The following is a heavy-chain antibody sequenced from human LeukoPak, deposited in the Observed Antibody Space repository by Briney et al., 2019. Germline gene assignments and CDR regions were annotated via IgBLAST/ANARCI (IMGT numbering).Heavy chain of an antibody. V-gene: IGHV4-30-4*01. Sequence: SETLSLTCTVSGVSISSGDYYWSWIRQPPGKGLEWIGYIYYSGSTYYNPSLKSRVTISVDTSKNQFSLKLSSVTAADTAVYYCARVPGYYDSSDFDYWGQGTLVTVSS. CDR1: GVSISSGDYY. D-gene: IGHD3-22*01. CDR3: ARVPGYYDSSDFDY. CDR2: IYYSGST. J-gene: IGHJ4*02.